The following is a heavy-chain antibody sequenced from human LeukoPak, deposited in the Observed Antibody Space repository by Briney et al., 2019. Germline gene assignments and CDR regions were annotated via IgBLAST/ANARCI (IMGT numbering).Heavy chain of an antibody. CDR3: AKNGGSFDY. J-gene: IGHJ4*02. CDR1: GFTFTSYD. D-gene: IGHD1-26*01. V-gene: IGHV3-48*03. Sequence: GGSLRLSCVISGFTFTSYDFNWVRQAPGKGLEWVSYISNGGGTIYYADSVKGRFTFSRDNARNSLYLQMNSLRVEDTAVYYCAKNGGSFDYWGQGTLVTVSS. CDR2: ISNGGGTI.